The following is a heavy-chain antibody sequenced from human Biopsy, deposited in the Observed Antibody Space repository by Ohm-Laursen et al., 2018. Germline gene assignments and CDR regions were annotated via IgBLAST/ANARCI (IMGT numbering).Heavy chain of an antibody. V-gene: IGHV4-4*07. CDR2: IYPGGST. Sequence: PSQTLSLTCTLSGDSITRSYWSWIRQSPGKGLEWIGRIYPGGSTNYNPSLKSRVTMSVDTSKKQLSLRLRPVTAADTAMYYCASVVLGPTNDAFGLWGQGTMVVVSS. CDR1: GDSITRSY. CDR3: ASVVLGPTNDAFGL. D-gene: IGHD3-22*01. J-gene: IGHJ3*01.